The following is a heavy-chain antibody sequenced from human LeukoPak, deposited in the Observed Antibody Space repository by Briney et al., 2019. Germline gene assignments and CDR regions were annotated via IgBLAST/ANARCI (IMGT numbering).Heavy chain of an antibody. Sequence: SETLSLTCTVSGGSISSYYWSWIRQPPGKGLEWIGYIYYSGSTNYNPSLKSRVTISVDTSKNQFSLKLSSVTAADTAVYYCARALKSTTGTTYFDYWGQGTLVTVSS. CDR2: IYYSGST. CDR1: GGSISSYY. J-gene: IGHJ4*02. CDR3: ARALKSTTGTTYFDY. D-gene: IGHD1-1*01. V-gene: IGHV4-59*01.